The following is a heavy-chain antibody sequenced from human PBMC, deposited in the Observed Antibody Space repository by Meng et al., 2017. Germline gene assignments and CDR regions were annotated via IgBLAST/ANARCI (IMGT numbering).Heavy chain of an antibody. Sequence: QVRLGRSGGEVKKPGASVKVSCKPSGYNFPDYYIHWVRRAPGQGLEWMGRINPKSGDTHYAQKFQARVTMTGDTSISTAYMGLSGLRSDDTAMYYCARDEDISAAGKLFGDYWGQGTLVTVSS. J-gene: IGHJ4*02. D-gene: IGHD6-25*01. V-gene: IGHV1-2*06. CDR2: INPKSGDT. CDR1: GYNFPDYY. CDR3: ARDEDISAAGKLFGDY.